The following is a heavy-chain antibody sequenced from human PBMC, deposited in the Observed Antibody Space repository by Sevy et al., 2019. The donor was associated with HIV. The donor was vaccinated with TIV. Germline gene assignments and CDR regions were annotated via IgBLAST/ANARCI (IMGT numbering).Heavy chain of an antibody. CDR2: IHHSGST. CDR3: AKHCSHYFDNSGYGEAFDI. Sequence: SETLSLTCSVSGASISSTIYYWAWIRQSPGKGLEWFGSIHHSGSTYYNLSLKSRVTISVDTSKNQFSLKMNSVTAADTAVYYCAKHCSHYFDNSGYGEAFDIWCQGTKVTVS. J-gene: IGHJ3*02. CDR1: GASISSTIYY. V-gene: IGHV4-39*01. D-gene: IGHD3-22*01.